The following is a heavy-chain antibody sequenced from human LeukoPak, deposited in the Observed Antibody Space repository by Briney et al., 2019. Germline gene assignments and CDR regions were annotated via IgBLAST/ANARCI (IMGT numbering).Heavy chain of an antibody. D-gene: IGHD3-10*01. Sequence: SDTLSLTCTVSGGAISGYYWSWIRQPAGKGLEWLGRVYASGTIKYNPSLESRVTMSVDTSKNQFSLKLNFVTAADTAVYYCAGGSSYMVRGVSPIYWGQGTLVTVSS. CDR1: GGAISGYY. V-gene: IGHV4-4*07. CDR3: AGGSSYMVRGVSPIY. CDR2: VYASGTI. J-gene: IGHJ4*02.